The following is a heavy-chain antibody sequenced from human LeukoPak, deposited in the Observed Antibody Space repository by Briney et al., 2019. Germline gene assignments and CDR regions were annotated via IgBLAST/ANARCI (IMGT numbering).Heavy chain of an antibody. V-gene: IGHV3-33*01. Sequence: GGSLRLSCAASGFTFSSYGMHWVRQAPGKGLEWVAVIWYDGSNKYYADSVKGRFTISRDNSKDTLYLQMNSLRAEDTAVYYCARDRDGMDVWGQGTTVTVSS. J-gene: IGHJ6*02. CDR1: GFTFSSYG. CDR3: ARDRDGMDV. CDR2: IWYDGSNK.